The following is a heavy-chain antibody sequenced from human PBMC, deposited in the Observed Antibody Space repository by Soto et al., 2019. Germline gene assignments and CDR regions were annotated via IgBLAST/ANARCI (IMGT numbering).Heavy chain of an antibody. D-gene: IGHD6-19*01. CDR2: INAGNGNT. CDR1: GYTFTSYA. CDR3: ARPALIAVGDAFDI. Sequence: QVQLVQSGAEVKKPGASVKVSCKASGYTFTSYAMHWVRQAPGQRLEWMGWINAGNGNTKYSQKFQGRVTITRDTSASIAYMELSSLRSEDTAVYYCARPALIAVGDAFDIWGQGTMVTVSS. J-gene: IGHJ3*02. V-gene: IGHV1-3*01.